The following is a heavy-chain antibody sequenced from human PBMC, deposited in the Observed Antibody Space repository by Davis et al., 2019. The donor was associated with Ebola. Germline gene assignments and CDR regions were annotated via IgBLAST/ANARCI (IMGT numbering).Heavy chain of an antibody. D-gene: IGHD3-3*01. CDR2: ISAYNGNT. CDR3: ARLDSPLEWSPSYYYYMDV. J-gene: IGHJ6*03. CDR1: GYTFSNYD. Sequence: ASVKVSCKASGYTFSNYDISWVRQAPGQGLEWMGWISAYNGNTNYAQKLQGRVTMTTDTSTSTTYMELRSLRSDDTAVYYCARLDSPLEWSPSYYYYMDVWGKGTTVTVSS. V-gene: IGHV1-18*01.